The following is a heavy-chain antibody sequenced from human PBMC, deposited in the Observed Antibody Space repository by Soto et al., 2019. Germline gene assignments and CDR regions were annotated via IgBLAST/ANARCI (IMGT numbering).Heavy chain of an antibody. J-gene: IGHJ6*02. D-gene: IGHD1-1*01. CDR3: ARLDEDVYNRKLDNYYYFYGMDV. CDR2: IYYSGST. V-gene: IGHV4-39*01. CDR1: GGSVSSSSYP. Sequence: PSETLSLTCTVSGGSVSSSSYPCGWIRPPPGKGLGWIWSIYYSGSTYSNPSLKSRVTISVDTSKNQFSLKLSSVTAADTAVYYCARLDEDVYNRKLDNYYYFYGMDVWGQGTTVT.